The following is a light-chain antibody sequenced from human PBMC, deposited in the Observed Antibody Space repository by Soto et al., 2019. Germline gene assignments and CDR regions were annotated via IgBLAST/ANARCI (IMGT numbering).Light chain of an antibody. J-gene: IGKJ2*01. Sequence: EIVMTQSPATLSVSPGVGANLSCRVSQSVSSNLAWYQHKPGQAPRLLIYGASTRATGIPARFSGGGSGTEFALTISSLQSEDFAIYYCQQYDKWYTFGQGTKLEIK. V-gene: IGKV3-15*01. CDR2: GAS. CDR1: QSVSSN. CDR3: QQYDKWYT.